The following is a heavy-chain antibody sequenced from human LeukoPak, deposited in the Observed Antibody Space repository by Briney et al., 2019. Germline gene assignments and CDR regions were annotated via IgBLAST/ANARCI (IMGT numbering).Heavy chain of an antibody. Sequence: GGSLRLSCAASGFIFSSFEMSWVRQAPGKGLQGVSYIDSSGNTRYYADSVKDRFIISRDNAQNSLYLQMNSLRVEDTAVYYCARSFRRYGMDVWGQGTTVTVSS. V-gene: IGHV3-48*03. CDR2: IDSSGNTR. CDR1: GFIFSSFE. CDR3: ARSFRRYGMDV. J-gene: IGHJ6*02. D-gene: IGHD3-10*01.